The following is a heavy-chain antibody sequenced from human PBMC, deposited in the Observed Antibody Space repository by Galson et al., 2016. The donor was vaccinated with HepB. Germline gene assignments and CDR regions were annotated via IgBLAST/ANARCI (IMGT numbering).Heavy chain of an antibody. J-gene: IGHJ6*02. D-gene: IGHD2/OR15-2a*01. Sequence: SLRLSCAASGFSFNSYAMHWVRQAAVQGLEWVAGIPYDGSNEFHADSVKGRFTISRDNSKNTLYLQMNSLRAEDTAVYYRVRGEEVLYFSLDHGMDVWGQGTTVTVSS. CDR2: IPYDGSNE. V-gene: IGHV3-30*04. CDR3: VRGEEVLYFSLDHGMDV. CDR1: GFSFNSYA.